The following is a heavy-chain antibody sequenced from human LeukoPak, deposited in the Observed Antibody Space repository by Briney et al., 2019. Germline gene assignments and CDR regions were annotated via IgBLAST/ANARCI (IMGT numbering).Heavy chain of an antibody. CDR3: AKFSYDFWSGSFDY. J-gene: IGHJ4*02. CDR1: GFAFSGYA. V-gene: IGHV3-23*01. Sequence: QPGGSLRLSCAGSGFAFSGYAMSWVRQAPGKGPEWVAGLSGSGSSTYYADSVKGRFTISRDNSKNTLYLQMNSLRAEDTAVYYCAKFSYDFWSGSFDYWGQGTLVTVSS. CDR2: LSGSGSST. D-gene: IGHD3-3*01.